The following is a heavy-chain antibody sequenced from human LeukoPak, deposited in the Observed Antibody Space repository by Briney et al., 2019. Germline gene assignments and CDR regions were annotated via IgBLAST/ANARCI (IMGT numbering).Heavy chain of an antibody. V-gene: IGHV4-38-2*02. CDR3: ARVYYHGTGSNFFDY. CDR1: GHSISSGYF. CDR2: ASHSGRT. J-gene: IGHJ4*02. D-gene: IGHD3-10*01. Sequence: SETVSLTCSVSGHSISSGYFWGWIRQPPGKGLEWIGSASHSGRTYYNPSLKSRVTLSIDTSKNQFFLRLSSVTASDTALYYCARVYYHGTGSNFFDYWGQGTLVTVSS.